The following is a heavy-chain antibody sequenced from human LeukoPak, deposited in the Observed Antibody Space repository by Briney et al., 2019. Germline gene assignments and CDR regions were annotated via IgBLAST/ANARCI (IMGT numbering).Heavy chain of an antibody. CDR1: GGTFSSYA. Sequence: GASVKVSCKASGGTFSSYAISWVRQAPGQGLEWMGGIIPIFGTANYAQKFQGRVTITADESTSTAYMELSSLRSEDTAVYYCARVGYCSSTSCYEVYYYSMDVWGKGTTVTVSS. CDR3: ARVGYCSSTSCYEVYYYSMDV. D-gene: IGHD2-2*01. J-gene: IGHJ6*04. CDR2: IIPIFGTA. V-gene: IGHV1-69*13.